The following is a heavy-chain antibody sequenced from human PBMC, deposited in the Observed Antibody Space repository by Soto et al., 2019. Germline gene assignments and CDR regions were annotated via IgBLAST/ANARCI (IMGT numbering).Heavy chain of an antibody. CDR2: INYSGST. J-gene: IGHJ6*02. CDR3: ARVSGIYYYGMDV. D-gene: IGHD3-10*01. V-gene: IGHV4-39*01. Sequence: SETLSLTCTVSGDSISSSSYYWGWIRQPPGKGLEWIGNINYSGSTYYNPSLQSRVTTSVDTSKNQFSLKLSSVIAADTAVYYCARVSGIYYYGMDVWGQGTTVTVSS. CDR1: GDSISSSSYY.